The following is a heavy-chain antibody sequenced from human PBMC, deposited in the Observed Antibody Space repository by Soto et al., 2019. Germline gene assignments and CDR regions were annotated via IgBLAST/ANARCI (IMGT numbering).Heavy chain of an antibody. J-gene: IGHJ4*02. D-gene: IGHD5-12*01. Sequence: PSETLSLTCAVSGGSISSSNWWSWVRQPPGKGLEWIGEIYHSGSTNYTPSLKSRVTISVDKSKNQFSLKLSSVTAADTAVYYCVKIGRDGYQIDYWGQGTLVTVSS. CDR2: IYHSGST. CDR1: GGSISSSNW. V-gene: IGHV4-4*02. CDR3: VKIGRDGYQIDY.